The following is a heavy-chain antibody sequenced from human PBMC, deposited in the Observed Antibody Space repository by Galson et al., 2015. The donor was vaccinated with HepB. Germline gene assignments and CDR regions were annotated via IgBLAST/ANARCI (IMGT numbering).Heavy chain of an antibody. CDR1: SASITSSSYY. J-gene: IGHJ4*02. Sequence: SETLSLTCSVSSASITSSSYYWGWIRQPPGKGLEWIGSTYYTGSTYYNPSLKSRVTISVDTSKKRFSLKVRSVTAADTAVYYCARLDRRRAFDHWGQGVLVTVSS. CDR2: TYYTGST. CDR3: ARLDRRRAFDH. V-gene: IGHV4-39*01.